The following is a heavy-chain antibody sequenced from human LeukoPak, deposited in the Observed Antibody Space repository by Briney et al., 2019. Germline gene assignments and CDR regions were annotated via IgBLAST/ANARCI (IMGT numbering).Heavy chain of an antibody. CDR3: ASGYSSGWSLDAFDI. J-gene: IGHJ3*02. CDR1: GFTFSSYS. Sequence: PGGSLRLSCAASGFTFSSYSMNWVRQAPGKGLEWVSSISSSSSYIYYADSVKGRFTISRDNPKNSLYLQMNSLRAEDTAVYYCASGYSSGWSLDAFDIWGQGTMVTVSS. CDR2: ISSSSSYI. D-gene: IGHD6-19*01. V-gene: IGHV3-21*01.